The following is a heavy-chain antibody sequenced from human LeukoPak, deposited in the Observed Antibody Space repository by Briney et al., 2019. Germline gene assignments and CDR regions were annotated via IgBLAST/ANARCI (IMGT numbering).Heavy chain of an antibody. D-gene: IGHD3-10*01. CDR3: ARGKGSGSYCARGCYYYYMDV. J-gene: IGHJ6*03. Sequence: ASVKVSCKASGGTFSSYAISWVRQAPGQGLEWMGGIIPIFGTANYAQKFQGRVTITADESTSIAYMELSSLRSEDTAVYYCARGKGSGSYCARGCYYYYMDVWGKGTTVTISS. CDR1: GGTFSSYA. CDR2: IIPIFGTA. V-gene: IGHV1-69*13.